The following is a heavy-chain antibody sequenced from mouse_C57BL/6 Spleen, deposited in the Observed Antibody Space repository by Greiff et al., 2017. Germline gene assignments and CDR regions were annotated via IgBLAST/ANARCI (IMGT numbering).Heavy chain of an antibody. Sequence: DVKLQESGAELVRPGSSVKMSCKTSGYTFTSYGINWVKQRPGQGLEWIGYIYIGNGYTEYNEKFKGKATLTSDTSSSTAYMQLSSLTSEDSAIYFCAKGSYYNGCEGYFDVWGTGTTVTVSS. CDR1: GYTFTSYG. J-gene: IGHJ1*03. V-gene: IGHV1-58*01. D-gene: IGHD1-1*01. CDR2: IYIGNGYT. CDR3: AKGSYYNGCEGYFDV.